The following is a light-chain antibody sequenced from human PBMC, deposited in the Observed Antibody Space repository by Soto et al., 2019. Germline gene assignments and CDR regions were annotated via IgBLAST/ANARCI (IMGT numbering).Light chain of an antibody. CDR3: CSYAGSSSAVV. Sequence: QSALTQPASVSGSPGQSITISCTGTSSDVGSYNLVSWYQQHPGKAPKLMIYEVSKRPSGVSNRFSGSKSGNTASLTISRLQAEDEVDYYCCSYAGSSSAVVFGGGTKLTVL. J-gene: IGLJ2*01. CDR2: EVS. CDR1: SSDVGSYNL. V-gene: IGLV2-23*02.